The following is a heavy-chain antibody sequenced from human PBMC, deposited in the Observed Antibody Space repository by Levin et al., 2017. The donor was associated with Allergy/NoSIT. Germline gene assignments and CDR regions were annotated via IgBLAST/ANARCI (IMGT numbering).Heavy chain of an antibody. CDR1: GFTFSDYY. CDR3: ARTSAVAGYYYYGMDV. Sequence: GESLKISCAASGFTFSDYYMSWIRQAPGKGLEWVSYISSSGSTIYYADSVKGRFTISRDNAKNSLYLQMNSLRAEDTAVYYCARTSAVAGYYYYGMDVWGQGTTVTVSS. D-gene: IGHD6-19*01. V-gene: IGHV3-11*01. CDR2: ISSSGSTI. J-gene: IGHJ6*02.